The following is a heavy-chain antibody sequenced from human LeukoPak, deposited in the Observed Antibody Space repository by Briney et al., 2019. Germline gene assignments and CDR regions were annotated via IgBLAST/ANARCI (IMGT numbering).Heavy chain of an antibody. J-gene: IGHJ3*02. Sequence: ASVKVSCKASGYTFTGYYMHWVRQAPGQGLEWMGWINPNSGGTNYAQKFQGRVTMTRDTSIRTAYMELSRLRSDVTAVDYCVRLGEGAFDMWGQGTMVTVSS. CDR1: GYTFTGYY. D-gene: IGHD6-13*01. V-gene: IGHV1-2*02. CDR2: INPNSGGT. CDR3: VRLGEGAFDM.